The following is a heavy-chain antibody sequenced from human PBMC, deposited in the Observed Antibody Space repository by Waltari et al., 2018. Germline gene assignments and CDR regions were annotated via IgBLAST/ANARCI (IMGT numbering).Heavy chain of an antibody. D-gene: IGHD3-3*01. CDR3: AKEGAIRTIFGVVNGPFDY. CDR1: GFTFDDYA. J-gene: IGHJ4*02. Sequence: EVQLVESGGGLVQPGRSLSLSCAASGFTFDDYAMHWVRQAPGKGLEWVSGISWNSGSIGYADSVKGRFTISRDNAKNSLYLQMNSLRAEDTALYYCAKEGAIRTIFGVVNGPFDYWGQGTLVTVSS. V-gene: IGHV3-9*01. CDR2: ISWNSGSI.